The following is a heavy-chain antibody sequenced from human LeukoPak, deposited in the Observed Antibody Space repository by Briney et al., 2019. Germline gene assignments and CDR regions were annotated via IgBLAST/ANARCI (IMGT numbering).Heavy chain of an antibody. CDR2: IYYTGIT. V-gene: IGHV4-31*03. J-gene: IGHJ4*02. CDR3: AASSGVTLGRF. D-gene: IGHD3-16*01. CDR1: GGSISSGSHY. Sequence: PSETLSLTCTVSGGSISSGSHYYNWIRQHPGKGLEWIGYIYYTGITSYNPSLKSRVTMSVDTSMNQLSLKLISLTAADTAVYYCAASSGVTLGRFWGQGALVTVSS.